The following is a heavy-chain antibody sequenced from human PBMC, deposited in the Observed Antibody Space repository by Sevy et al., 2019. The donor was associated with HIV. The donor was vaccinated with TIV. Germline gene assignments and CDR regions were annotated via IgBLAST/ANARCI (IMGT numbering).Heavy chain of an antibody. CDR3: ARELTGTKGVYYYYGMDV. V-gene: IGHV3-53*01. Sequence: GGSLRPSCAASGFPFRLYGMSWVRQAPGKGLEWVSVIYSGGRTYYADSGKGRLTISRDNSKNTLYLQMNSLRAEDTAVYYCARELTGTKGVYYYYGMDVWGQGTTVTVSS. CDR2: IYSGGRT. J-gene: IGHJ6*02. CDR1: GFPFRLYG. D-gene: IGHD1-7*01.